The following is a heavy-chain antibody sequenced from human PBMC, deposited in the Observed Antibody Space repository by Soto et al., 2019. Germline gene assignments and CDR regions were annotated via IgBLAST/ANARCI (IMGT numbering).Heavy chain of an antibody. J-gene: IGHJ6*02. CDR1: GFTFSSYG. CDR3: AKDPVTGTTNYYYGMDV. Sequence: QVQLVESGGGVVQPGMSLRLSCAASGFTFSSYGMHWVRQAPGKGLEWVAVISYDGSNKYYADSVKGRFTISRDNSKNTLYLQMNSLRAEDTAVYYCAKDPVTGTTNYYYGMDVWGQGTTVTVSS. CDR2: ISYDGSNK. V-gene: IGHV3-30*18. D-gene: IGHD1-20*01.